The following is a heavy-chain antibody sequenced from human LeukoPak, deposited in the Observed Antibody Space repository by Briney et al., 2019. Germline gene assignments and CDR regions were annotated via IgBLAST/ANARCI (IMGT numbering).Heavy chain of an antibody. CDR1: GFTFSTYW. D-gene: IGHD6-13*01. V-gene: IGHV3-7*03. J-gene: IGHJ5*02. Sequence: SGGSLRLSCAASGFTFSTYWMSWVRQAPGKGLEWVANIKQGGGEKYYVDSVKGRFTISRDNAKNSLYLQMDSLRAEDTAMYYCARGGSWYLPWGQGTLVTVSS. CDR3: ARGGSWYLP. CDR2: IKQGGGEK.